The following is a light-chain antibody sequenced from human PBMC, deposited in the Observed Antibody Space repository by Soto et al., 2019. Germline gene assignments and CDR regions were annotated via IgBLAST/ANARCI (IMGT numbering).Light chain of an antibody. CDR2: GAS. CDR1: QSVSSSY. CDR3: QQFNYWPPIT. Sequence: EIVFSQSPCTLSVSPLERSTLSCGASQSVSSSYLAWYQQKPGQAPRLLIYGASTRATGIPARFSGSGSGTEFTLTISSLQSEDFAVYYCQQFNYWPPITFGQGTRLEIK. J-gene: IGKJ5*01. V-gene: IGKV3-15*01.